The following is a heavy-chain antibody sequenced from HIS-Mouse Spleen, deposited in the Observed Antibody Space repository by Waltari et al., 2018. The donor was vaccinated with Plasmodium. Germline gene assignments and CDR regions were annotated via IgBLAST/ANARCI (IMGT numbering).Heavy chain of an antibody. Sequence: QVQLVESGGGVVQPGRSLRLSGAASGFTFSSYGMHWVRQAPGKGLEWVAVRSYDGSNKYYADSVKGRFTISRDNSKNTLYLQMNSLRAEDTAVYYCAKAQGVINFDYWGQGTLVTVSS. D-gene: IGHD3-16*01. CDR1: GFTFSSYG. CDR2: RSYDGSNK. CDR3: AKAQGVINFDY. V-gene: IGHV3-30*18. J-gene: IGHJ4*02.